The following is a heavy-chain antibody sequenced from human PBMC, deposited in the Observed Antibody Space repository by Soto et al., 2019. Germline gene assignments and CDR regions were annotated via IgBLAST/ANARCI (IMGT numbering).Heavy chain of an antibody. Sequence: PGGPRRLPWGAPGVTFGKAGVNWGPQARGKGLEWVGRIKSKTDGGTTDYAAPVKGRFTISRDDSKNPLYLQMNSLKPEDTAVYYCTTDPVTMIVVVPSSGWGQGTLVTVSS. CDR1: GVTFGKAG. D-gene: IGHD3-22*01. CDR3: TTDPVTMIVVVPSSG. CDR2: IKSKTDGGTT. V-gene: IGHV3-15*07. J-gene: IGHJ4*02.